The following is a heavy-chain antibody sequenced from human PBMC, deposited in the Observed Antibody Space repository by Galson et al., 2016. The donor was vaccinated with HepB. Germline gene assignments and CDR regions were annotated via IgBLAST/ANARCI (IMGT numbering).Heavy chain of an antibody. V-gene: IGHV1-18*01. CDR2: ISAYNGDT. Sequence: SCKASGYTFTTYRVTWIRQAPGEGLEWLGWISAYNGDTHYAAKLQDRVTMTTDKSTKTAYMELRSLTYDDTAVYYCTGQQLAENWFDPWGQGTLVTVSS. CDR3: TGQQLAENWFDP. CDR1: GYTFTTYR. D-gene: IGHD6-13*01. J-gene: IGHJ5*02.